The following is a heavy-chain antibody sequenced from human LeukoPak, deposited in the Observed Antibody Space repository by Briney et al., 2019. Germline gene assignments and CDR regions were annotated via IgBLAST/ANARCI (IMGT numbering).Heavy chain of an antibody. D-gene: IGHD6-13*01. J-gene: IGHJ5*02. CDR1: GDTFSSYA. CDR3: ARVAAAGTSRDWFDP. Sequence: ASVKVSCKASGDTFSSYAISWVRQAPGQGLEWMGRIIPILGLANYAQKFQGRVTITADKSTSTAYMELSSLRSEDTAVYYCARVAAAGTSRDWFDPWGQGTLVTVSS. V-gene: IGHV1-69*04. CDR2: IIPILGLA.